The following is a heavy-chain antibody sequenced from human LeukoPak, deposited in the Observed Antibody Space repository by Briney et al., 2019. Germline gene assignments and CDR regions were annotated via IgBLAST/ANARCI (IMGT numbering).Heavy chain of an antibody. J-gene: IGHJ5*01. CDR1: GFTSRFSFSSYD. CDR2: ISSESSFI. Sequence: PGGSLRPSCAASGFTSRFSFSSYDMNWVRQAPGKGLEWISFISSESSFIYYADSVKGRFTISRDNAKSSLYLQMNSLRAEDTAVYYCAKDAYGVAQNTFDSWGQGNLVTVSS. D-gene: IGHD3-16*01. V-gene: IGHV3-21*01. CDR3: AKDAYGVAQNTFDS.